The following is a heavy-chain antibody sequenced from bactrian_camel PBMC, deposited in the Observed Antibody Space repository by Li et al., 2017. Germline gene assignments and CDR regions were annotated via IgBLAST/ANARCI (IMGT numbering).Heavy chain of an antibody. CDR2: IISANDST. CDR3: AASVGKTFCSAAYFLSGLRPVFGS. CDR1: GFTSDSCG. D-gene: IGHD2*01. Sequence: HVQLVESGGGSAQAGGSLRLSCTAPGFTSDSCGADWYRQATGKEREWVSSIISANDSTSYADSVKGRFTISKDDAKDTVYLQMNSLRPEDSAMYYCAASVGKTFCSAAYFLSGLRPVFGSWGQGTQVT. J-gene: IGHJ6*01. V-gene: IGHV3S61*01.